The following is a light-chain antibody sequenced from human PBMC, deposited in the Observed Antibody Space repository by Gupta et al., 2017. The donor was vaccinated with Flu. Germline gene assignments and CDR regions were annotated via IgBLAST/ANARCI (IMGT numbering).Light chain of an antibody. J-gene: IGKJ1*01. V-gene: IGKV1-5*03. CDR2: QTS. CDR1: QIINNW. Sequence: PSTRSASVGDRVTITCRASQIINNWLAWYQQKPGKAPKLLIYQTSNLENEVPSRVSGGGSGTEFTLTISSLQSDDFATYDCQQYAHYHWTFGQGTRV. CDR3: QQYAHYHWT.